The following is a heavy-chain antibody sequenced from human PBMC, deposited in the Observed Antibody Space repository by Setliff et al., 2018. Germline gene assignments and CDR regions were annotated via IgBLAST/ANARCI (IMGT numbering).Heavy chain of an antibody. D-gene: IGHD5-12*01. CDR3: AKNPSYRARSGLPSYFDY. J-gene: IGHJ4*02. V-gene: IGHV3-48*01. Sequence: GGSLRLSCAASGFTFSSYSMNWVRQAPGKGLEWLSNIRNDGATTSYADSVKGRFTISRDNVKNSLFLQMNTLGPEDTAVYYCAKNPSYRARSGLPSYFDYWGLGTLVTVSS. CDR1: GFTFSSYS. CDR2: IRNDGATT.